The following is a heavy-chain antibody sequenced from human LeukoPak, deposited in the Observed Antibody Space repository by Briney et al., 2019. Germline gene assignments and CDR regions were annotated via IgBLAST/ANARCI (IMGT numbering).Heavy chain of an antibody. CDR2: ISSSSSTI. Sequence: GGSLRLSCAASGFTFSSYSTNWVRQAPGKGLEWVSYISSSSSTIYYADSVKGRFTISRDNAKNSLYLQMNSLRAEDTAVYYCARDLSDYGDYDWFDPWGQGTLVTVSS. V-gene: IGHV3-48*01. J-gene: IGHJ5*02. CDR3: ARDLSDYGDYDWFDP. D-gene: IGHD4-17*01. CDR1: GFTFSSYS.